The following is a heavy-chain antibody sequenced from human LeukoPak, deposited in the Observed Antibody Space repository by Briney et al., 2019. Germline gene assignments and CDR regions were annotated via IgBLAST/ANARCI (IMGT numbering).Heavy chain of an antibody. Sequence: SETLSLTCKVSGGSISTYYWSWFRQPPGKGLEWIGYIYNSGSATYNPSPKSRVTISVDTSKNQFSLKLTSVSTTDTAVYYCARHGSGWSFDYRGQGVLVTVSS. D-gene: IGHD6-19*01. V-gene: IGHV4-59*01. J-gene: IGHJ4*02. CDR2: IYNSGSA. CDR1: GGSISTYY. CDR3: ARHGSGWSFDY.